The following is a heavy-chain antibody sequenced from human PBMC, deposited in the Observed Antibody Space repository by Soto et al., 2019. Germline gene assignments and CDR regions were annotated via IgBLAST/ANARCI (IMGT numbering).Heavy chain of an antibody. V-gene: IGHV1-18*04. CDR1: GYTFTSTW. D-gene: IGHD6-13*01. CDR3: ARDVSSRRALDAFDI. Sequence: GASVKVSCKASGYTFTSTWMHWVRQAPGQGLEWMGIINPYNGNTNYAQKLQGRVTMTTDTSTSTAYMELRSLRSDDTAVYYCARDVSSRRALDAFDIWGQGTMVTVSS. J-gene: IGHJ3*02. CDR2: INPYNGNT.